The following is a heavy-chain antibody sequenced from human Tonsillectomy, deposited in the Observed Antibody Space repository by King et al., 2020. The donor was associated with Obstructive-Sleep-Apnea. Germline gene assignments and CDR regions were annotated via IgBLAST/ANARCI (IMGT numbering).Heavy chain of an antibody. CDR3: AKGSKGYFDPVDY. J-gene: IGHJ4*02. Sequence: VQLVEAGGGLVQPGGSLRLSCAASGFTFSSYAMSWVRQAPGKGLEWVSAISGSGGSTYYADSVKGRCTISIDNSKNTLYLQMNSLRAEDTAVYYCAKGSKGYFDPVDYWGQGTLVTVSS. CDR2: ISGSGGST. V-gene: IGHV3-23*04. D-gene: IGHD3-9*01. CDR1: GFTFSSYA.